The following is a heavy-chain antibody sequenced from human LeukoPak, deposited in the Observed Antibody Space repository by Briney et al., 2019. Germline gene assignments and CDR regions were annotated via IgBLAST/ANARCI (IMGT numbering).Heavy chain of an antibody. Sequence: KPGGSLRLSCAASGFTFSSYEMNWVRQAPGKGLEWVSSISSSSSYIYYADSVKGRFTISRDNAKNSLYLQMNSLRAEDTAVYYCARAPDYENYFEYWGQGTLVTVSS. J-gene: IGHJ4*02. V-gene: IGHV3-21*01. CDR3: ARAPDYENYFEY. D-gene: IGHD4-17*01. CDR2: ISSSSSYI. CDR1: GFTFSSYE.